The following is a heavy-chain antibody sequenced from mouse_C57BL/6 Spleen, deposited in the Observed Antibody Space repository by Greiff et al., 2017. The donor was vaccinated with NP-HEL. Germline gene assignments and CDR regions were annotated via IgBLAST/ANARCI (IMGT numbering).Heavy chain of an antibody. D-gene: IGHD1-1*01. Sequence: VQLQQSGPELVKPGASVKMSCKASGYTFTDYNMHWVKQSHGKSLEWIGYINPNNGGTSYNQKFKGQATLTVTKSSSTAYMELRSLTSEDSAVYYCAREAYYYGSSGFDYWGQGTTLTVSS. CDR3: AREAYYYGSSGFDY. J-gene: IGHJ2*01. V-gene: IGHV1-22*01. CDR1: GYTFTDYN. CDR2: INPNNGGT.